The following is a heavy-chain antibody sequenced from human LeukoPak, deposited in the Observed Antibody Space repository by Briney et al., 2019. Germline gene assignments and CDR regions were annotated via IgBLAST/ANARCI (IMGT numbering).Heavy chain of an antibody. J-gene: IGHJ4*02. V-gene: IGHV4-39*07. Sequence: PSETLSLTCTVSGGSIRSSYYYWGGIRQPPGKGLEWIGSIYDSGSTYYNPSLKSRVTISIDTSKNQFSLRLSSVTAADTAVYYCARGAAGYSYGWGQGTLVTVSS. CDR1: GGSIRSSYYY. CDR3: ARGAAGYSYG. D-gene: IGHD5-18*01. CDR2: IYDSGST.